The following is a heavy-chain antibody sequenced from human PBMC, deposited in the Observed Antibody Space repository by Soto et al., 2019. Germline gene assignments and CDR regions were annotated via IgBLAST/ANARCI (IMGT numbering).Heavy chain of an antibody. D-gene: IGHD3-9*01. J-gene: IGHJ6*02. CDR3: ARDPRHYDILTGHYYGMDV. CDR2: IIPIFGTA. Sequence: QVQLVQSGAEVQKPGSSVKVSCKASGGTFSSYAISWVRQAPGQGLEWMGGIIPIFGTANYAQKFQGRVTITADESTSTAYMELSSLRSEDTAVYYCARDPRHYDILTGHYYGMDVWGQGTTVTVSS. CDR1: GGTFSSYA. V-gene: IGHV1-69*01.